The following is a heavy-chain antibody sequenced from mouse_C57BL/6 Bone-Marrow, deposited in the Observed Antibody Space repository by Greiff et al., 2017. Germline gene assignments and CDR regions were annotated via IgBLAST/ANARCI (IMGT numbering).Heavy chain of an antibody. CDR1: GFNIKDDY. CDR3: TLIYYDYDPAWFAY. V-gene: IGHV14-4*01. Sequence: EVKLEESGAELVRPGASVKLSCTASGFNIKDDYMHWVKQRPEQGLAWIGWIDPENGDTEYASKFPGKATITADTSSNTAYLQLSSLTSEDTAVYYCTLIYYDYDPAWFAYWGQGTLVTVSA. J-gene: IGHJ3*01. CDR2: IDPENGDT. D-gene: IGHD2-4*01.